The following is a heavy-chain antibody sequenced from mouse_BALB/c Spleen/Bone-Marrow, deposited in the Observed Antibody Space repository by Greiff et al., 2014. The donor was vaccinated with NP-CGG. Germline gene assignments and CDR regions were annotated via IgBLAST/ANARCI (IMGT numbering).Heavy chain of an antibody. V-gene: IGHV3-2*02. CDR1: GYSITSDDA. D-gene: IGHD2-14*01. J-gene: IGHJ3*01. Sequence: EVKLQQSGPGLVKPSQSLTITCTVTGYSITSDDAWNWIRKFPGNKLEWMGYLNYSGSTNYNPSLKSRISITRDKSENQFFLQLNSVTTEDTATYYCAKTVYRYAFAYWGQGTLVTVSA. CDR2: LNYSGST. CDR3: AKTVYRYAFAY.